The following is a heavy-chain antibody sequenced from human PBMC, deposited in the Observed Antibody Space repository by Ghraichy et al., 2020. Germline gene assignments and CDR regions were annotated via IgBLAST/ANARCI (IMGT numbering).Heavy chain of an antibody. V-gene: IGHV3-53*01. J-gene: IGHJ4*02. CDR2: IYSNDGT. CDR1: GFVVSDYY. CDR3: ARVGGVRIMGPYNPLIGPMRPYFLDY. Sequence: GESLNISCAASGFVVSDYYMTWVRQVPGKGLEWVSLIYSNDGTYYADSVKGRFTISRDKSENTLYLQMNSLRAEDSAIYYCARVGGVRIMGPYNPLIGPMRPYFLDYWGQGTLVTVSS. D-gene: IGHD3-16*01.